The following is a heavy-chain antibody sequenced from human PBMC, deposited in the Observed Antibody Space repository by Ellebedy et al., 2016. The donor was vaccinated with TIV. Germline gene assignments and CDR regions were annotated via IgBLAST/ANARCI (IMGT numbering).Heavy chain of an antibody. J-gene: IGHJ5*02. CDR2: IYYSGST. Sequence: SETLSLTXTVSGGSISSSSYYWGWIRQPPGKGLEWIGSIYYSGSTYYNPSLKSRVTISVDTSKNQFSLKLSSVTAADTAVYYCARGYYDSSGYGKRSNWFDPWGQGTLVTVSS. CDR3: ARGYYDSSGYGKRSNWFDP. CDR1: GGSISSSSYY. V-gene: IGHV4-39*07. D-gene: IGHD3-22*01.